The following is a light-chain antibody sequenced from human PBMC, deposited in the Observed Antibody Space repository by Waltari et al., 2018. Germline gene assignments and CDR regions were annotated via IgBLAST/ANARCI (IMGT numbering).Light chain of an antibody. CDR2: DAS. V-gene: IGKV3D-15*01. J-gene: IGKJ2*03. CDR1: QSVSSR. CDR3: QQESNWSYS. Sequence: EIVMTQSPATLSLSPGERATLSCRASQSVSSRLAWYQQKPGQAPRLLIYDASSTATGIPDRFSGSGSGTEFTLTISSLEPEDVAVYFCQQESNWSYSFGQGTKVEIK.